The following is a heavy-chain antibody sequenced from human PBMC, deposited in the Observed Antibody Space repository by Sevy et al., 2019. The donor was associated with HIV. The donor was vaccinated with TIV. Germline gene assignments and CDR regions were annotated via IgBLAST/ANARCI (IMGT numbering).Heavy chain of an antibody. V-gene: IGHV3-48*03. CDR2: IPNSGTTT. D-gene: IGHD4-17*01. J-gene: IGHJ4*02. CDR3: ASDIPPSLTTVGHVDC. Sequence: GGSLRLSCTASGFPFSNYEMNWVRQAPGKGLEWVSYIPNSGTTTYYSDSVKGGFTVSGGNARNSLNLEMNSLRAEDTAVYYCASDIPPSLTTVGHVDCWGQGTLVTVSS. CDR1: GFPFSNYE.